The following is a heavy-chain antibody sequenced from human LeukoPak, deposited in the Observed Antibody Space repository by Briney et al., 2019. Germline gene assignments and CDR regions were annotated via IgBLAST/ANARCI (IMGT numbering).Heavy chain of an antibody. CDR1: KLTFSNYW. V-gene: IGHV3-7*01. Sequence: GGSLRLSCAASKLTFSNYWMNWVSHAPGKGLELVANTRQDGTERSYVDSVKGRSTISRDNAKNTLFLQMNSLRAEDTAVYYCARNLSLTMVRGVIDWGQGTLVTVSS. CDR3: ARNLSLTMVRGVID. J-gene: IGHJ4*02. D-gene: IGHD3-10*01. CDR2: TRQDGTER.